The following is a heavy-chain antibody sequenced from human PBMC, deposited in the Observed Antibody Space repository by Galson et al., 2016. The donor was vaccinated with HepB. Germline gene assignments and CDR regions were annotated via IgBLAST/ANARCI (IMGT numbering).Heavy chain of an antibody. V-gene: IGHV4-61*01. CDR2: MYYSGST. D-gene: IGHD4-11*01. CDR1: GGSVTSGPYY. Sequence: ETLSLTCTVSGGSVTSGPYYLSWIRQPPGKGLEWVGYMYYSGSTNYNPSLKSRVTISIDTSKNQFSVKLRSVTAADTAVYFCARGTRPYSNYPPTLDYWGQGTLVTVSS. CDR3: ARGTRPYSNYPPTLDY. J-gene: IGHJ4*02.